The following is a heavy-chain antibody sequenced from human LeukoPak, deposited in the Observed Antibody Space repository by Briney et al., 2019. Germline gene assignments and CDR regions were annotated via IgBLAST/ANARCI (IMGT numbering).Heavy chain of an antibody. J-gene: IGHJ4*02. Sequence: SEALSLTCTVSGGSISSYYWSWIRQPPGKGLEWIGYIYYSGSTNYNPSLKSRVTISVDTSKNQFSLKLSSVTAADTAVYYCARDREGRGSGWLFDYWGQGTLVTASS. V-gene: IGHV4-59*01. CDR3: ARDREGRGSGWLFDY. D-gene: IGHD6-19*01. CDR2: IYYSGST. CDR1: GGSISSYY.